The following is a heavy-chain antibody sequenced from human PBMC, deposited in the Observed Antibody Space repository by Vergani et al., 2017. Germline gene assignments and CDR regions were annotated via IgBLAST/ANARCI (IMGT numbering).Heavy chain of an antibody. V-gene: IGHV1-46*01. Sequence: QVQVVQSGAEVKKSGASVKVSCKTSGYTFSNYYMHWVRQAPGQGLEWMGIINPSGGHTNYAQKFQGRVTMTRDTSTSTVYMELSSLRSEDTAIYYCARGDDGILTGYRYCGQGTLVTVSA. CDR2: INPSGGHT. CDR3: ARGDDGILTGYRY. CDR1: GYTFSNYY. J-gene: IGHJ4*02. D-gene: IGHD3-9*01.